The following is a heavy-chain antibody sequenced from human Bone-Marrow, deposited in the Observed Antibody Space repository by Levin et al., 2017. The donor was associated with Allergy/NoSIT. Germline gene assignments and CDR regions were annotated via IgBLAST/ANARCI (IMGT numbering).Heavy chain of an antibody. J-gene: IGHJ6*02. CDR1: GXIFXNXX. Sequence: PGGSLRLSCAASGXIFXNXXXXXXXXXXXKGLEWVAVIAHDGTKTYYADSVKGRLTISRDDSKSTVYLEMNSLTPEDTAVYYCASHFSLIRGYGNYGLDVWGQGTTVTVSS. CDR2: IAHDGTKT. V-gene: IGHV3-30-3*01. CDR3: ASHFSLIRGYGNYGLDV. D-gene: IGHD3-10*01.